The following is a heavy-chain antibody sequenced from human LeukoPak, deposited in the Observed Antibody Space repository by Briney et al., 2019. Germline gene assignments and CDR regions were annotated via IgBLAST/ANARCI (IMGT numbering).Heavy chain of an antibody. CDR3: ATGEGQNLVRFAAC. D-gene: IGHD6-13*01. CDR1: GFTFSTYT. Sequence: GGSLRLSCVASGFTFSTYTMSCIRQAPGKRLDWVSAISGSGDITYYADSVKGRFTISRDNSKNTLYLQMNSLSAEDTALYYCATGEGQNLVRFAACWGQGTLVTVSS. V-gene: IGHV3-23*01. J-gene: IGHJ4*02. CDR2: ISGSGDIT.